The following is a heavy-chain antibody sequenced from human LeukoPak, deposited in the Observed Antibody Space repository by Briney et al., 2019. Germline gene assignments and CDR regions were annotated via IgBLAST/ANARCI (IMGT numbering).Heavy chain of an antibody. D-gene: IGHD3-3*01. CDR1: TYTFTSYG. CDR3: AREGFTISPYYYMDV. CDR2: ISAYNGNT. V-gene: IGHV1-18*01. Sequence: ASVKVSCKASTYTFTSYGISWVRQAPGQGLEWMGWISAYNGNTNYAQKLQGRVTMTTDTSTSTAYMELRSLRSDDTAVYYCAREGFTISPYYYMDVWGKGTTVTVS. J-gene: IGHJ6*03.